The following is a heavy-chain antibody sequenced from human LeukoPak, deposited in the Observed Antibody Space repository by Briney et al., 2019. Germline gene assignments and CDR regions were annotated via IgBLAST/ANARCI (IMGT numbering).Heavy chain of an antibody. CDR3: ARFSIAAVRSFLDY. CDR1: RFTFSSYS. J-gene: IGHJ4*02. D-gene: IGHD6-13*01. V-gene: IGHV3-21*01. Sequence: GGSLRLSCAAARFTFSSYSMYWVRQAPGNGLEWVSAISDSSNHIFYADSVKGRFTISRDNAKNSLYLQMNNLRAEDTAVYYCARFSIAAVRSFLDYWGQGPLVTVSS. CDR2: ISDSSNHI.